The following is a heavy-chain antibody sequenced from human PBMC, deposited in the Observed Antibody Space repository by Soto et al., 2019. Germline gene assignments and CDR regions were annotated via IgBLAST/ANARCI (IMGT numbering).Heavy chain of an antibody. Sequence: QVQLQQWGAGLLKPSETLSLTCAVYGGSFSGYYWSWIRQPPGKGLEWIGEINHSESTNYNPSLKSRVSISVDTSKNQFSLKLSSVTAPDTAVYYCARAQRKGYSSGCSYWGQGTLVTVSS. D-gene: IGHD6-19*01. CDR3: ARAQRKGYSSGCSY. J-gene: IGHJ4*02. CDR2: INHSEST. CDR1: GGSFSGYY. V-gene: IGHV4-34*01.